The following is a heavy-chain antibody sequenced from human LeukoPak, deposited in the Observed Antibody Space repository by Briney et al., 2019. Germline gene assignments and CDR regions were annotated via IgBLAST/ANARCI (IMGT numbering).Heavy chain of an antibody. J-gene: IGHJ4*02. V-gene: IGHV4-34*01. D-gene: IGHD2-2*01. Sequence: PSETLSLTCAVYGGSFSGYYWSWIRQPPGKGLEWSGEINHGGSTNSNPSLKSRVTISVDTSKNQFSLKLSSVTAADTAVYYCARGSSTTSGGDYWGQGTLVTVSS. CDR2: INHGGST. CDR3: ARGSSTTSGGDY. CDR1: GGSFSGYY.